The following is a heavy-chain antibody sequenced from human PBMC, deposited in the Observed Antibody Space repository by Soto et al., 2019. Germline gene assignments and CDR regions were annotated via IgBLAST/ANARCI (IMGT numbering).Heavy chain of an antibody. CDR1: GFIFSSYG. D-gene: IGHD6-6*01. J-gene: IGHJ6*02. CDR2: IWYDGSNK. V-gene: IGHV3-33*01. Sequence: QVQLVESGGGVVQPGRSLRLSCAASGFIFSSYGMHWVRQAPGKGLEWVAVIWYDGSNKYYADSVKGRFTISRDNSKNTLYLQMNSLRAEDTAVYYCARDPAARREGYYYYYGMDVWGQGTTVTVSS. CDR3: ARDPAARREGYYYYYGMDV.